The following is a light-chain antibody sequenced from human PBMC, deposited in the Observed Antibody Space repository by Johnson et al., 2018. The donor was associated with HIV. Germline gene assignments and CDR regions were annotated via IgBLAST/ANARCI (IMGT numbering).Light chain of an antibody. CDR1: SSNIGNNY. Sequence: VLTQPPSVSAAPGQKVTISCSGSSSNIGNNYVSWYQQLPGTAPKLLIYENNKRPSGIPDRFSGSKSGTSATLGITGLQLGDEADYYCGTWDSSLSAGVFGTGTKVTVL. CDR2: ENN. CDR3: GTWDSSLSAGV. J-gene: IGLJ1*01. V-gene: IGLV1-51*02.